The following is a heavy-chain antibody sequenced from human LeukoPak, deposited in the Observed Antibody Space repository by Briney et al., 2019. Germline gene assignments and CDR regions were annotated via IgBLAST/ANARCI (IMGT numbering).Heavy chain of an antibody. CDR2: INHSGST. CDR3: ARDGLEYGSIYYYGMDV. V-gene: IGHV4-34*01. J-gene: IGHJ6*02. CDR1: GGXLSDYY. Sequence: SETLSLTCAVYGGXLSDYYCSWIRQPPGKGREWLGEINHSGSTNYNPSLKSRVTISVDTSKNQFSLKLSSVTAADTAVYYCARDGLEYGSIYYYGMDVWGQGTTVTVSS. D-gene: IGHD2-2*01.